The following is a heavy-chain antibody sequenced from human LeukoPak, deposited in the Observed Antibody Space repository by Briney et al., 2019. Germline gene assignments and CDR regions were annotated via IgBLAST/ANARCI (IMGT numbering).Heavy chain of an antibody. Sequence: GSSVKVSCKVSGGTFSSYAIRWVRQAPGQGLEWMGGIIPIFGTANYAQKFQGRVTITTDEYTSTAYMELSSLRFGDTAVDFCARERADSSGYGYRFDYWGQGTLVTVSS. V-gene: IGHV1-69*05. D-gene: IGHD3-22*01. J-gene: IGHJ4*02. CDR3: ARERADSSGYGYRFDY. CDR2: IIPIFGTA. CDR1: GGTFSSYA.